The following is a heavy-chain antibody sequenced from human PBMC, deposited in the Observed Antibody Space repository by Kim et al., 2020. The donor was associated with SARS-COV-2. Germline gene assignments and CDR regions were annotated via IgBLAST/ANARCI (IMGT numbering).Heavy chain of an antibody. CDR1: GYTFTSYG. D-gene: IGHD3-22*01. V-gene: IGHV1-18*01. CDR3: ARALHYDSSGWDYYYGMDV. J-gene: IGHJ6*02. CDR2: ISAYNGNT. Sequence: ASVKVSCKASGYTFTSYGISWVRQAPGQGLEWMGWISAYNGNTNYAQKLQGRVTMTTDTSTSTAYMELRSLRSDDTAVYYCARALHYDSSGWDYYYGMDVWGQGTTVTVSS.